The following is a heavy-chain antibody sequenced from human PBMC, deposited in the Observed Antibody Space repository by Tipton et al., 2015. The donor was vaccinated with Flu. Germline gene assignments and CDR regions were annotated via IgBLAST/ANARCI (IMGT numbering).Heavy chain of an antibody. V-gene: IGHV3-11*01. Sequence: QLVQSGGGLVKSGGSLRLSCAASGFTFSDYYMSWIRQAPGKGLEWVSYISSVGTTIYYADSVQGRFTISRDNAKNSLYLQMNSLRAEDTAVYYCARRITFGGVIVKGVSCFDNWGQGTLVTVSA. CDR3: ARRITFGGVIVKGVSCFDN. D-gene: IGHD3-16*02. CDR1: GFTFSDYY. J-gene: IGHJ4*02. CDR2: ISSVGTTI.